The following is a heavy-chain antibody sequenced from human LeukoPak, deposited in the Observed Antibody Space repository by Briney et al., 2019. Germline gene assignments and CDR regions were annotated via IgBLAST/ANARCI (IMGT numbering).Heavy chain of an antibody. J-gene: IGHJ4*02. CDR2: ISYDGSNK. V-gene: IGHV3-30*19. D-gene: IGHD7-27*01. CDR3: AREAGDPASYLDY. Sequence: GGSLRLSCAASGFTFSSYGMHWVRQAPGKGLEWVAVISYDGSNKYYADSVKGRFTISRDNSKNTLYLQMNSLRAEDTAVYYCAREAGDPASYLDYWGQGTLVTVSS. CDR1: GFTFSSYG.